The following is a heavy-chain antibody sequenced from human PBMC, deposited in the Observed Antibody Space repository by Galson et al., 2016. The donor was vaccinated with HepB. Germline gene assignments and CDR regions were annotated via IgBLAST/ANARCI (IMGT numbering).Heavy chain of an antibody. CDR1: GGSISSSSYY. V-gene: IGHV4-39*07. Sequence: SETLFLTCSVSGGSISSSSYYWGWIRQPTGKGLEWIGSIHSRGNTYFNPSLKSRVTMSVDTSENQFSLELSSVTAADTAVYYCARAPPHDILTGYEYHFDYWGQGALVIVSS. J-gene: IGHJ4*02. CDR3: ARAPPHDILTGYEYHFDY. D-gene: IGHD3-9*01. CDR2: IHSRGNT.